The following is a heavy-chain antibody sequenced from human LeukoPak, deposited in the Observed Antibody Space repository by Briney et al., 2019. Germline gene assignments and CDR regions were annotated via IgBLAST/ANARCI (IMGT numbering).Heavy chain of an antibody. CDR2: ISAYNGNT. CDR1: GYIFTSYG. Sequence: GASVKVSCKASGYIFTSYGISWVRQAPGQGLEWMGWISAYNGNTNYAQKLQGRVTMTTDTSTSTAYMELRSLRSDDTAVYYCTRHGSGSYYRNWFDPWGQGTLVTVSS. V-gene: IGHV1-18*01. CDR3: TRHGSGSYYRNWFDP. J-gene: IGHJ5*02. D-gene: IGHD3-10*01.